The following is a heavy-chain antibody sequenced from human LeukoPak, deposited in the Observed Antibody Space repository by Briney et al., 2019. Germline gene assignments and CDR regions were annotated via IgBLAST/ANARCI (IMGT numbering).Heavy chain of an antibody. CDR3: ARLDWALFDY. CDR2: IYHSGST. D-gene: IGHD3-9*01. V-gene: IGHV4-30-2*01. J-gene: IGHJ4*02. CDR1: GGSISSGGYS. Sequence: PSETLSLTCAVSGGSISSGGYSWSWIRQPPGKGLEWIGYIYHSGSTYYNPSLKSRVTISVDRSKNQFSLKLSSVTAADTAVYYCARLDWALFDYWGQGTLVTVSS.